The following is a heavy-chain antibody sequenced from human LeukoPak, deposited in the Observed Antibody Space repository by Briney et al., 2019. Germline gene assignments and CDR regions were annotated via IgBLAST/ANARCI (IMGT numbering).Heavy chain of an antibody. V-gene: IGHV5-51*01. CDR2: IYPGDSHT. CDR3: ARSGGNYYSI. Sequence: GESLNISCKGSGYRFTSYWIGWVRPMPGKGLEWMVIIYPGDSHTICRPAFQGQVTISADKSTSTANLQWSSLKASDTAMYYCARSGGNYYSIWGQGTMVTVSS. CDR1: GYRFTSYW. D-gene: IGHD1-26*01. J-gene: IGHJ3*02.